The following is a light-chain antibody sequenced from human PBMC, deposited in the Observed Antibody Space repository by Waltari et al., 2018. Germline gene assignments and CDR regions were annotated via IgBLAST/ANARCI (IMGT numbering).Light chain of an antibody. CDR3: QQYNNWPLT. V-gene: IGKV1-39*01. CDR1: QSISSY. CDR2: AAS. J-gene: IGKJ4*01. Sequence: DIQMTQSPSSLSASVGDRVTITCRASQSISSYLNWYQQKPGRAPKLLIFAASSLQSGVPSRFSGSGSGTDFTLTISSLQPEDFATYHCQQYNNWPLTFGGGTKVEIK.